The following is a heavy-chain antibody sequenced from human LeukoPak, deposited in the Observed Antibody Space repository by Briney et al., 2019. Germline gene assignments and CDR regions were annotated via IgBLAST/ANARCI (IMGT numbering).Heavy chain of an antibody. CDR2: IYYSGST. J-gene: IGHJ2*01. D-gene: IGHD2-8*01. CDR3: ARLMGRDWYFDL. Sequence: PSETLSLTYTVSGGSISSSSYYWGWIRQPPGRGLEWIGSIYYSGSTYYNPSLKSRVTISVDTSKNQFSLRLSSVTAADTAVYYCARLMGRDWYFDLWGRGTLVTVSS. V-gene: IGHV4-39*01. CDR1: GGSISSSSYY.